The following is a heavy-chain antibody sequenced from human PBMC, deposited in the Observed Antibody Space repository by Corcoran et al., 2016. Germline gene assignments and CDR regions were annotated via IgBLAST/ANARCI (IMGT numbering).Heavy chain of an antibody. J-gene: IGHJ4*02. CDR3: AKETKTYYYDSSGYYYPDY. CDR2: ISYDGSNK. Sequence: QVQLVESGGGVVQPGRSLRLSCAASGFTFSSYGMHWVRQAPGKGLEWVAVISYDGSNKYYADSVKGRFTISRDNSKNTLYLQMNSLRAEDTAVYYCAKETKTYYYDSSGYYYPDYWGQGTLVTVSS. CDR1: GFTFSSYG. D-gene: IGHD3-22*01. V-gene: IGHV3-30*18.